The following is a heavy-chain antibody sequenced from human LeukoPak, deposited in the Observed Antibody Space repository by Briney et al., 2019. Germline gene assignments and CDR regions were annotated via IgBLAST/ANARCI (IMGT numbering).Heavy chain of an antibody. Sequence: GGSLRLSCAASGFTFSSYAMSGVRQAPGKGLEWVSAISGSGGSTYYADSVKGRFTISRDNSKNTLYLQMNSLRAEDTAVYYCAKDVIAVGSFDYWGQGTLVTVSS. CDR1: GFTFSSYA. D-gene: IGHD6-19*01. J-gene: IGHJ4*02. CDR3: AKDVIAVGSFDY. V-gene: IGHV3-23*01. CDR2: ISGSGGST.